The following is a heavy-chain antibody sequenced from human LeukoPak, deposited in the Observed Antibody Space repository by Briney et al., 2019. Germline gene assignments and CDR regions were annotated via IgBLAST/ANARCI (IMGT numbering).Heavy chain of an antibody. CDR1: GGSITSYY. D-gene: IGHD6-13*01. V-gene: IGHV4-59*08. J-gene: IGHJ4*02. CDR2: IYSTGST. CDR3: ARRKKTTAGLDY. Sequence: SETLSLTCSVSGGSITSYYWSWIRQPPGKGLEWIGYIYSTGSTNYNPSPKSRVTISLDTSKNQFSLKLISVTAADTAVYYCARRKKTTAGLDYWGQGTLVTVSS.